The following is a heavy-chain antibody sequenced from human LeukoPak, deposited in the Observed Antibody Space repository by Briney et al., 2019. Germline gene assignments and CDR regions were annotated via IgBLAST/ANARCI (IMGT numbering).Heavy chain of an antibody. Sequence: GGSLRLSCAASGFTFSSYAMHWVRQAPGKGLEWVSSISSSSSYIYYADSVKGRFTISRDNAKNSLYLQMNSLRAEDTAVYYCARAIVGATGFDPWGQGTLVTVSS. J-gene: IGHJ5*02. V-gene: IGHV3-21*01. CDR3: ARAIVGATGFDP. CDR2: ISSSSSYI. D-gene: IGHD1-26*01. CDR1: GFTFSSYA.